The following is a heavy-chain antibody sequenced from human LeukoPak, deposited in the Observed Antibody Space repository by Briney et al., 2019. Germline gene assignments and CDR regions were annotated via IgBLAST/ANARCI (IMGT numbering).Heavy chain of an antibody. CDR2: INPSGGST. CDR1: GYTFTSYY. D-gene: IGHD1-26*01. CDR3: ARVGRAPDY. Sequence: ASVKVSCKASGYTFTSYYMHWVRQAPGQGLEWMGIINPSGGSTSYAQKFQGRVTMTRDTSISTAYMELSRLRSDDTAVYYCARVGRAPDYWGQGTLVTVSS. J-gene: IGHJ4*02. V-gene: IGHV1-46*01.